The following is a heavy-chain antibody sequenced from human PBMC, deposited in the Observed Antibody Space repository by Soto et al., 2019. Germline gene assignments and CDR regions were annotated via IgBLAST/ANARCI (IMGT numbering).Heavy chain of an antibody. Sequence: PGGSLRLSCAASGFTFSSNSMIWVRQAPGKGLEWVSYIDSTSMHIYYADSVKGRFTITRDNAKKSVYLQMTSLRAGDTAVYYCARLVGAYQHYIDYWGQGTLVTVSS. CDR1: GFTFSSNS. V-gene: IGHV3-21*01. CDR2: IDSTSMHI. CDR3: ARLVGAYQHYIDY. D-gene: IGHD1-26*01. J-gene: IGHJ4*02.